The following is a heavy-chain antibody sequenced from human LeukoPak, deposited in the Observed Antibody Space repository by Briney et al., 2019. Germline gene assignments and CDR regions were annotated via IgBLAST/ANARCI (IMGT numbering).Heavy chain of an antibody. J-gene: IGHJ6*02. D-gene: IGHD4-17*01. V-gene: IGHV4-34*01. CDR1: GGSFSGYH. CDR2: INHSGST. Sequence: SETLSLTCAVYGGSFSGYHWSWIRQPPGKGLEWIGEINHSGSTNYNPSLKSRVTISVDTSKNQFSLKLSSVTAADTAVYYCARFPTTVTTDYYYGMDVWGQGTTVTVSS. CDR3: ARFPTTVTTDYYYGMDV.